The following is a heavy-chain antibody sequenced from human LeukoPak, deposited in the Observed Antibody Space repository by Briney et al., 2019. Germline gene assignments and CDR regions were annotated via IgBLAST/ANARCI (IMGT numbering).Heavy chain of an antibody. CDR2: IYYSGST. CDR3: ARARDGAGWSDP. Sequence: SETLSLTCTVSGGSISSSSYYWGWIRQPPGKGLEWIGSIYYSGSTYYNPSLKRRVTISVDTSKNQFSLKLSSVTAADTAVYYCARARDGAGWSDPWGQGTLVTVSP. J-gene: IGHJ5*02. V-gene: IGHV4-39*07. CDR1: GGSISSSSYY. D-gene: IGHD4-17*01.